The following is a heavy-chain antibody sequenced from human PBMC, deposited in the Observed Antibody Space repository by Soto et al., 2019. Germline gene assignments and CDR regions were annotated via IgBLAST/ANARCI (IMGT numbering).Heavy chain of an antibody. CDR3: ARAYEGGSGYGDFDY. Sequence: SETLSLTCAVYGGSFSGYYWSWIRQPPGKGLEWIGEINHSGSTNYNPSLKSRVTISVDTSKNQFSLKLSSVTAADTAVYYCARAYEGGSGYGDFDYWGQGTLVTVSS. D-gene: IGHD5-12*01. CDR2: INHSGST. J-gene: IGHJ4*02. V-gene: IGHV4-34*01. CDR1: GGSFSGYY.